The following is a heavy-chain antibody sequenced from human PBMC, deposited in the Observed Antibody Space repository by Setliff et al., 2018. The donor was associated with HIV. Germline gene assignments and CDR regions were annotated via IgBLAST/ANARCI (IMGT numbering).Heavy chain of an antibody. V-gene: IGHV1-8*03. CDR2: MNPNGGNT. CDR3: ARTRSGGSSVYYYYYMDV. D-gene: IGHD2-15*01. Sequence: ASVKVSCKASGYTFTSYDINWVRQATGQGLEWMGWMNPNGGNTGYAQKFQGRLTITWNTSISTAYMELGSLGFDDTAVYFCARTRSGGSSVYYYYYMDVWGQGTAVTVS. CDR1: GYTFTSYD. J-gene: IGHJ6*03.